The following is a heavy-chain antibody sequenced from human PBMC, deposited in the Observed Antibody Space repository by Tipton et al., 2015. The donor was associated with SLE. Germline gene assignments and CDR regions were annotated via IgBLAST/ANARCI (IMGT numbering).Heavy chain of an antibody. J-gene: IGHJ6*03. V-gene: IGHV4-61*10. CDR3: AGYYNYMDV. D-gene: IGHD3-10*01. CDR1: GDSISSGVYY. Sequence: LRLSCTVSGDSISSGVYYWSWIRQPAGRGLEWIGYIYYSGSTNYNPSLRSRVTMSLDMSKNQSSLKLSSVTAADTAVYYCAGYYNYMDVWGKGTTVTVSS. CDR2: IYYSGST.